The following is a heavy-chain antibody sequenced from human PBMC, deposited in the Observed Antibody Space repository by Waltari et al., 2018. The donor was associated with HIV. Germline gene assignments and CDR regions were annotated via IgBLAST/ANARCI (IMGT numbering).Heavy chain of an antibody. D-gene: IGHD2-15*01. CDR1: GYTFNSFG. V-gene: IGHV1-18*01. CDR3: ARRGRDSGGVYPALYYFDN. CDR2: ISTYHGNT. Sequence: QVQLIQSGPEVKKPGASVKVSCKASGYTFNSFGIIWVRQAPGQGLEWIGRISTYHGNTDSVQRLQGRITMTSDSFTRTAYMELRSLRSDDTAVYYCARRGRDSGGVYPALYYFDNWGQGTLVTVSS. J-gene: IGHJ4*02.